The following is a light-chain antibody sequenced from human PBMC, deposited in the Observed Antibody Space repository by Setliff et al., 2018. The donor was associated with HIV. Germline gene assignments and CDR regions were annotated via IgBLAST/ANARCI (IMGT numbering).Light chain of an antibody. V-gene: IGKV3-15*01. CDR1: QSVNSN. CDR3: QQYKDWPPYS. CDR2: RAS. J-gene: IGKJ2*03. Sequence: EIVMTQSPATLSVSPGERATLSCRASQSVNSNLAWYQQKAGQAPRLLIYRASTRATGIPARFSGSGSGSDFTLTISSLQSEDSAVYYCQQYKDWPPYSFGQGTKVDIK.